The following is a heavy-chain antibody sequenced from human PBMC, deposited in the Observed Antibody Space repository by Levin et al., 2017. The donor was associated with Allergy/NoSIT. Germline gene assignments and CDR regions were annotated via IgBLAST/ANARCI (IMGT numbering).Heavy chain of an antibody. CDR2: INSDGSST. D-gene: IGHD3-10*01. CDR3: AELSSSAFDI. Sequence: GGSLRLSCAASGFTFSSYWMHWVRQAPGKGLVWVSRINSDGSSTTYAYSVKGRFTISRDNAKNTLYLQMNSLRAEDTAVYYCAELSSSAFDIWGQGTMVTVSS. J-gene: IGHJ3*02. V-gene: IGHV3-74*01. CDR1: GFTFSSYW.